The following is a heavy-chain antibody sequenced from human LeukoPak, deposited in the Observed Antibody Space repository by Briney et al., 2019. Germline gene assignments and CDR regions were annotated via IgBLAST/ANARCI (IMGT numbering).Heavy chain of an antibody. CDR1: GYTFTGYY. V-gene: IGHV1-8*02. CDR3: ARDIGISYAFDI. CDR2: INPNSGNT. J-gene: IGHJ3*02. Sequence: ASVKVSCKASGYTFTGYYMHWVRQAPGQGLEWMGWINPNSGNTGYAQKFQGRVTMTRNTSISTAYMELSSLRSEDTAVYYCARDIGISYAFDIWGQGTMVTVSS. D-gene: IGHD2-15*01.